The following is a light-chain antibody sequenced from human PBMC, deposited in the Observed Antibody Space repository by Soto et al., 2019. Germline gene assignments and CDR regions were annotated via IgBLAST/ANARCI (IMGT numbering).Light chain of an antibody. J-gene: IGKJ4*01. CDR1: QSVSSN. V-gene: IGKV3-15*01. Sequence: EIVMTQSPATLSVSPGERATLSCRASQSVSSNLAWYQQKPGQAPRLLIYGASTRATDNRARFSGSGYGTEFTLTIRRLQSEDFAIYYCQQYNNCHLTFGGGTKVEIK. CDR2: GAS. CDR3: QQYNNCHLT.